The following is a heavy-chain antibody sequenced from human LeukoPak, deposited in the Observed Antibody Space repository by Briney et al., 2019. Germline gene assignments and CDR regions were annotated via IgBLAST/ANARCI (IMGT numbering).Heavy chain of an antibody. J-gene: IGHJ4*02. V-gene: IGHV1-2*02. CDR3: AREAADSSVCDF. D-gene: IGHD2-8*01. CDR1: GYTFTAHY. CDR2: INPNTSGT. Sequence: ASVKLSCNASGYTFTAHYIHWRRHAPGPGLERVCWINPNTSGTAFAKTAQSRVTMTRDTSIITVYMELNRLTSDDTAVFYCAREAADSSVCDFWGQGSLVTVSS.